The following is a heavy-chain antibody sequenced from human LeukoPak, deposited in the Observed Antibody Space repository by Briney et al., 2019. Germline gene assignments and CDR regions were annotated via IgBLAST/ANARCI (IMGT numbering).Heavy chain of an antibody. V-gene: IGHV1-18*01. J-gene: IGHJ5*02. CDR1: GYTFTSYG. Sequence: ASVTLSCKASGYTFTSYGISWVRQAPGQGLEWMGWISAYNGNTNYAQKLQGRVTMTTDTSTSTAYMELRSLRSDDTAVYYCARDVGCSSTSCYGPYNWFDPWGQGTLVTVSS. D-gene: IGHD2-2*01. CDR2: ISAYNGNT. CDR3: ARDVGCSSTSCYGPYNWFDP.